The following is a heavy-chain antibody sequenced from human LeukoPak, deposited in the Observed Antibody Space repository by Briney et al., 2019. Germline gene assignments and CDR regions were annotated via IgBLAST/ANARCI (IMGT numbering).Heavy chain of an antibody. J-gene: IGHJ4*02. V-gene: IGHV3-33*06. Sequence: GGSLSLSCAASGFTFTIYGMLWVRQAPGQGLEWVAAIWFDGSVIHYSAPVKGRFTISSDNSLNPLYVQMNSLRVQGTVIFCGAKDTGVQFLEPAFWGQGPLDTVSS. D-gene: IGHD3-3*01. CDR2: IWFDGSVI. CDR3: AKDTGVQFLEPAF. CDR1: GFTFTIYG.